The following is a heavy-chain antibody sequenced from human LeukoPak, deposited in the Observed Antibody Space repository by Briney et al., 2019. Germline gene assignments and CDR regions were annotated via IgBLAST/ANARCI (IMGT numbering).Heavy chain of an antibody. D-gene: IGHD1-26*01. CDR2: ISGSGFNT. J-gene: IGHJ4*02. V-gene: IGHV3-23*01. CDR1: GFTFNTYA. CDR3: ARAPYSGSYYRPQYYFDY. Sequence: GGSLRLSCAVSGFTFNTYAMSWVRQTPGKGLEWVPVISGSGFNTYYADSVKGRFTISRDNAKNSLYLQMNSLGAEDTAVYYCARAPYSGSYYRPQYYFDYWGQGTLVTVSS.